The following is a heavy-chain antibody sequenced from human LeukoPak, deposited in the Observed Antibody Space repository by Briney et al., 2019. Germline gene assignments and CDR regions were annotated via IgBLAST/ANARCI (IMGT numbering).Heavy chain of an antibody. CDR1: GFTFSSYN. CDR3: ARDRRATAATGSYFDY. D-gene: IGHD6-13*01. V-gene: IGHV3-21*01. J-gene: IGHJ4*02. Sequence: GGSLRLSCAASGFTFSSYNMNWVRQAPGKGLEWVSSISSSSNYIFNADSVKGRFTISRDNAKNSLYLQMDSLRAEDTAVYYCARDRRATAATGSYFDYWGQGTLVTVSS. CDR2: ISSSSNYI.